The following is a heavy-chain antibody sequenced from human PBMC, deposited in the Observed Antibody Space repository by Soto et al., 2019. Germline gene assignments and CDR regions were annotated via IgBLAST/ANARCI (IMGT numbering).Heavy chain of an antibody. CDR2: ISYDGTNK. D-gene: IGHD2-21*02. V-gene: IGHV3-30-3*01. J-gene: IGHJ6*02. Sequence: PGGSLRLSCAASGFTFSTYAMHWVRQAPGKGLEWVAVISYDGTNKYYADSVRGRFTISRDNSKNTLFLQMNSLRAEDTAVYYCARASDPVTATTYYYGMDGWGQGTTVNVSS. CDR3: ARASDPVTATTYYYGMDG. CDR1: GFTFSTYA.